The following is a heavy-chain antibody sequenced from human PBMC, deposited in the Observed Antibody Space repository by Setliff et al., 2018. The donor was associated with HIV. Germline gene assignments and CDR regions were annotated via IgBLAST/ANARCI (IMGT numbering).Heavy chain of an antibody. Sequence: ASVKVSCKTSGYSFSSYGINWVRQAPGQGLEWMGWVSAHNGNTNYARRFQGRVAMTTHTSTSTAYMELRGLRSDDTAIYYCARGGPNYFYDSRGYELAYFYYWGQGTLVTSPQ. CDR1: GYSFSSYG. CDR3: ARGGPNYFYDSRGYELAYFYY. J-gene: IGHJ1*01. V-gene: IGHV1-18*01. CDR2: VSAHNGNT. D-gene: IGHD3-22*01.